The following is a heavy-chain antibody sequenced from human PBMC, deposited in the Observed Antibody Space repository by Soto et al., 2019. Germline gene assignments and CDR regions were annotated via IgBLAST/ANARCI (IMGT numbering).Heavy chain of an antibody. D-gene: IGHD2-15*01. CDR3: ARDRGDTVVTDNWFDP. Sequence: ASVKVSCKASGYTFTSYYMHWVRQAPGQGLEWMGIINPSVGSTSYAQKFQGRVTMTRDTSTITVFMELSSLKSEDTAVYYCARDRGDTVVTDNWFDPWGQGTLVTVSS. J-gene: IGHJ5*02. V-gene: IGHV1-46*01. CDR1: GYTFTSYY. CDR2: INPSVGST.